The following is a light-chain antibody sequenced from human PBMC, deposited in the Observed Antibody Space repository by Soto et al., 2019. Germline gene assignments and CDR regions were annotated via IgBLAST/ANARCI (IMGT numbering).Light chain of an antibody. CDR3: QTWGSGIQV. V-gene: IGLV4-69*01. CDR1: SGHSNYA. CDR2: LNSDGRH. Sequence: QPVLTQSPSASASLGASVKLTCTLSSGHSNYAIAWLQQQPETGPRYLMKLNSDGRHSKGDGIPDRFSGSSSGAERYLTISSLQSEDEAEYCCQTWGSGIQVFGGGTKVTVL. J-gene: IGLJ3*02.